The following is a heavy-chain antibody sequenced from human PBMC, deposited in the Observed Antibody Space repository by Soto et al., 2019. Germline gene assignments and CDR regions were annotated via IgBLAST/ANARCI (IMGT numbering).Heavy chain of an antibody. CDR1: GGSISSSNW. V-gene: IGHV4-4*02. CDR2: IYHSGST. J-gene: IGHJ4*02. Sequence: SETLSLTCAVSGGSISSSNWWSWVRQPPGKGLEWIGEIYHSGSTNYNPSLKGRVTISVDKSKNQFSLKLSSVTAADTAVYYCARDRYSSSSGLDYWGQGNLVT. CDR3: ARDRYSSSSGLDY. D-gene: IGHD6-6*01.